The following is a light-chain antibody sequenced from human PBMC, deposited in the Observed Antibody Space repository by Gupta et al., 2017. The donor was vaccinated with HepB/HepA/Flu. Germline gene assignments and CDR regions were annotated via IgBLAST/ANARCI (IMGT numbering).Light chain of an antibody. CDR1: QDISNY. J-gene: IGKJ3*01. CDR2: DA. Sequence: DIQMSQSPSSLSASVGDRVTITCRASQDISNYLAWFQQKPGEAPKCLIYDATLQNGVPSGFSGGGSRTDYTITISSLEAEDFAAYYFQQYSKYPLTFGHGTKVDVK. V-gene: IGKV1-16*01. CDR3: QQYSKYPLT.